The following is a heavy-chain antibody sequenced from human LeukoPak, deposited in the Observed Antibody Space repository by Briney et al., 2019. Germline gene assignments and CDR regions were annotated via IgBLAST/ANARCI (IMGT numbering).Heavy chain of an antibody. CDR1: GGSFSGYY. CDR3: ARNYDSSGYYYVWRPVGAFDI. Sequence: PSETLSLTCAVYGGSFSGYYWSWIRQPPGKGLEWIGEINHSGSTNYNPSLKSRVTISVDTSKNQFSLKLSSVTAADTAVYYCARNYDSSGYYYVWRPVGAFDIWGQGTMVTVSS. V-gene: IGHV4-34*01. D-gene: IGHD3-22*01. J-gene: IGHJ3*02. CDR2: INHSGST.